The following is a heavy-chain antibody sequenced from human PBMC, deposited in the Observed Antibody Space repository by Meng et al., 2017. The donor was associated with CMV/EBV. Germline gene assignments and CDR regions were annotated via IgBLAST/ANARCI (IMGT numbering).Heavy chain of an antibody. CDR3: ARGGGGEWELLHYFDY. D-gene: IGHD1-26*01. J-gene: IGHJ4*02. CDR2: INHSGST. CDR1: GGSFSGYY. Sequence: QVQVQQEGAGLVKPSEDPSLTCAVYGGSFSGYYWSWIRQPSGKGLEWIGEINHSGSTNYNPSLKSRLTISVDTSKNQFSLKLSSVTAADTAVYYCARGGGGEWELLHYFDYWGQGTLVTASS. V-gene: IGHV4-34*01.